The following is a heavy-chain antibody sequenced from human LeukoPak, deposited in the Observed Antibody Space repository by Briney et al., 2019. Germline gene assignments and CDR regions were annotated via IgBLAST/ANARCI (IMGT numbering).Heavy chain of an antibody. J-gene: IGHJ4*02. D-gene: IGHD2-15*01. CDR3: AREPQPRGCSDGSCYPGWLDS. CDR1: GGSISSGDSY. CDR2: IAYSGNT. Sequence: SQTLCLTCTVSGGSISSGDSYWSWIRQPPEKGLEFIGYIAYSGNTYYNPSLKSRLTMSVHTSRIQLSLRLSPVTAADTAVYSCAREPQPRGCSDGSCYPGWLDSWGQGTLVSVSS. V-gene: IGHV4-30-4*01.